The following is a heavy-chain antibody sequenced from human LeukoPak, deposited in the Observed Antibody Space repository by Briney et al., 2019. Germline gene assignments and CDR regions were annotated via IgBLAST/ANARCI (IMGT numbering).Heavy chain of an antibody. CDR3: ARDGYSGSYYRLYYFFMGV. J-gene: IGHJ6*03. V-gene: IGHV3-23*01. Sequence: GGSLRLSCLASKFTFNNYAMTWVRQAPGKGLEWVSSISGSGDNMDYADSVKGRFTISRDNSENTLYLQMNGLRGEDTAVYYCARDGYSGSYYRLYYFFMGVWGKGTTVTVSS. CDR1: KFTFNNYA. D-gene: IGHD1-26*01. CDR2: ISGSGDNM.